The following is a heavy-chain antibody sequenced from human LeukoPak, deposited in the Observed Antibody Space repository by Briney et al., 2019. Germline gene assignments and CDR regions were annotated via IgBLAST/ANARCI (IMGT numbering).Heavy chain of an antibody. Sequence: GGSLRLSCVASGFILSTSEMNWVRQAPGEGLEWVPNIYTGDNTFYADSVKGRFTISRDNSKNTLYLQMNSLRAEDTAVYSCAKEAAYYGSGSYFVGWFDPWGQGTLVTVSS. D-gene: IGHD3-10*01. J-gene: IGHJ5*02. CDR1: GFILSTSE. CDR3: AKEAAYYGSGSYFVGWFDP. V-gene: IGHV3-66*01. CDR2: IYTGDNT.